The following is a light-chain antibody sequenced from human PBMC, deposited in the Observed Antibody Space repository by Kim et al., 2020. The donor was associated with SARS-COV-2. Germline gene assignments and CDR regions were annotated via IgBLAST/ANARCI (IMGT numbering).Light chain of an antibody. CDR3: QVWDGRAVV. Sequence: SSELTQPLSVSVALGQTARMTCGGDNIEKRNVHWYQQRPGQAPILVIYRDSKRPSGIPERVSGSNSGNTATLTISRVQAGDEADYYCQVWDGRAVVFGGGTQLTVL. J-gene: IGLJ2*01. V-gene: IGLV3-9*01. CDR2: RDS. CDR1: NIEKRN.